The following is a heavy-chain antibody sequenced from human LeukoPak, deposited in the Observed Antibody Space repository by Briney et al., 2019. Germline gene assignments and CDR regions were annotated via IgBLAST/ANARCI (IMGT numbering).Heavy chain of an antibody. Sequence: ASVKVSCKASGYTFTGYYMHWVRQAPGQGLEWMGRINPNSGGTNYAQKFQGRVTMTRDTSISTAYMELSRLRSDDTAVYYRARALAAWNYEHPWGQGTLVTVSS. CDR2: INPNSGGT. CDR1: GYTFTGYY. CDR3: ARALAAWNYEHP. D-gene: IGHD1-7*01. V-gene: IGHV1-2*06. J-gene: IGHJ5*02.